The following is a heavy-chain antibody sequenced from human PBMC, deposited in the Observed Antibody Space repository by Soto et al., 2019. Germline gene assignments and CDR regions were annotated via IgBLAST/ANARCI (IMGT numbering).Heavy chain of an antibody. J-gene: IGHJ6*02. CDR3: ARDRSAFSAITGDYYYGMDV. D-gene: IGHD7-27*01. V-gene: IGHV6-1*01. CDR1: GDSVSSNSAA. CDR2: TYYRSKWYN. Sequence: SQTLSLTCAISGDSVSSNSAAWNWIRQSPSRGLEWLGRTYYRSKWYNDYAVSVKSRITINPDTSKNQFSLQLNSVTPEDTAVYYCARDRSAFSAITGDYYYGMDVWGQGTTVTV.